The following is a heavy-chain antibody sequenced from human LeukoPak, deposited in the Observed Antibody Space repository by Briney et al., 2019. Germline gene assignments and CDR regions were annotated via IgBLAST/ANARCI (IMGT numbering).Heavy chain of an antibody. CDR3: AKYFASGSYYKLPH. V-gene: IGHV3-23*01. D-gene: IGHD3-10*01. CDR1: GFTFSSYA. Sequence: GGSLRLSWAASGFTFSSYAMSWVRQAPGKGLEWVSTISGSGTYTYYAGSVKGRFNISRDNSKNTLYPQMNSLRAEDTAVYYCAKYFASGSYYKLPHWGQGTLVTVSS. J-gene: IGHJ1*01. CDR2: ISGSGTYT.